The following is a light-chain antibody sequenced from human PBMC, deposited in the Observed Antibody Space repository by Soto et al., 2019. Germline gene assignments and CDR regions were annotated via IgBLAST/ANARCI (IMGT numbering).Light chain of an antibody. V-gene: IGLV1-44*01. J-gene: IGLJ3*02. CDR2: SND. Sequence: QSVLTQPPSASGTPGQRVTISCSGSTSNIGSNTVNWYQQLPGTAPKLLIYSNDQRPSGVPDRFSGFKSGTSASLAISGLQSEDEADYYCAAWVDSLNGPGWVFGGGTKLTVL. CDR1: TSNIGSNT. CDR3: AAWVDSLNGPGWV.